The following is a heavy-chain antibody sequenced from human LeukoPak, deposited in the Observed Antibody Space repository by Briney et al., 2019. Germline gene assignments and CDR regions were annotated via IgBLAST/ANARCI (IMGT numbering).Heavy chain of an antibody. Sequence: SETLSLTCAVYGGSFSGYYWSWIRQPPGKGLEWIGEINHSGSTNHNPSLKSRVTISVDTSKNQFSLKLSSVTAADTAVYYCARGRGGYSYPFDYWGQGTLVTVSS. V-gene: IGHV4-34*01. CDR3: ARGRGGYSYPFDY. D-gene: IGHD2-21*01. J-gene: IGHJ4*02. CDR2: INHSGST. CDR1: GGSFSGYY.